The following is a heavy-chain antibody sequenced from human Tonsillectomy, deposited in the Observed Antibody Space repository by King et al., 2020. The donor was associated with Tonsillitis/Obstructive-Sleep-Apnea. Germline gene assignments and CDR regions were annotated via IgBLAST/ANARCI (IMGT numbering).Heavy chain of an antibody. V-gene: IGHV3-23*04. CDR3: AKASGIVVGPRYYYYMDV. CDR2: ISGSATST. CDR1: GLTFSNYA. Sequence: VPLVESGGGLVQPGGSLRLSCAASGLTFSNYAMSWVRQAPGKGLAWVSIISGSATSTYYADSVKGRFTISRDNSKNTLYLQMNTLRAEDTAVYYCAKASGIVVGPRYYYYMDVWGKGTTVTVSS. D-gene: IGHD2-2*01. J-gene: IGHJ6*03.